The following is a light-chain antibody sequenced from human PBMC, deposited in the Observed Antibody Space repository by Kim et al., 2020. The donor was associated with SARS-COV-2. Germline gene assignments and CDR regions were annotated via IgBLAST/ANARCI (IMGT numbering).Light chain of an antibody. J-gene: IGLJ1*01. Sequence: QSALTQPRSASGSPGQSVTISCTGTSSDVGGYNHVSWYQHHPGKAPKLIIIDVSKGPSGVPDRFSGYKSGNTAFLIISGLQAEDEGDYYCCSFAGPDIYVFGSGTKVTVL. CDR2: DVS. CDR3: CSFAGPDIYV. CDR1: SSDVGGYNH. V-gene: IGLV2-11*01.